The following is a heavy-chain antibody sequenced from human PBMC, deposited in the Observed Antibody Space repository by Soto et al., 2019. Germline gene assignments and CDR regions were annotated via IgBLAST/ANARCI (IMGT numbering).Heavy chain of an antibody. CDR1: GYTFTSYY. J-gene: IGHJ4*02. D-gene: IGHD2-15*01. Sequence: ASVKVSCKASGYTFTSYYMHWVRQAPGQGLEWMGIINPSGGSTSYAQKFQGRVTMTRDTSTSTVYMELSSLRSEDTAVYYCARPGNCSGGSCYSGHFDNWGQGTLVTVSS. V-gene: IGHV1-46*01. CDR3: ARPGNCSGGSCYSGHFDN. CDR2: INPSGGST.